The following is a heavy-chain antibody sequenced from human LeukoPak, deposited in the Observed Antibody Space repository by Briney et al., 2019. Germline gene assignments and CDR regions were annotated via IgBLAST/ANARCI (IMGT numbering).Heavy chain of an antibody. Sequence: PSETLSLTCTVSGGSISGYYWNWIRQPPGKGLEWLGYIYPSGNSDYNPSLKSRVSMSVDTSKKQISLRLSSVTAADAAVYFCTRRNRIAAGVYNIDFWGQGTLVTVSS. CDR3: TRRNRIAAGVYNIDF. CDR1: GGSISGYY. V-gene: IGHV4-4*09. J-gene: IGHJ4*02. CDR2: IYPSGNS. D-gene: IGHD6-25*01.